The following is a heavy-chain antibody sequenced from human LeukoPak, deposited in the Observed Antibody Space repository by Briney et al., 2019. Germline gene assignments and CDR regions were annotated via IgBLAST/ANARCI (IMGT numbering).Heavy chain of an antibody. CDR2: ISYDGSNK. V-gene: IGHV3-30*04. CDR1: GFTFSSYA. CDR3: ASGYSGHEGDC. Sequence: GGSLRLSCAASGFTFSSYAMHWVRQAPGKGLEWVAVISYDGSNKYYADSMKGRFTISRDNSKNTLYLQMNSLRAEDTAVYYCASGYSGHEGDCWGQGTLVTVSS. D-gene: IGHD5-12*01. J-gene: IGHJ4*02.